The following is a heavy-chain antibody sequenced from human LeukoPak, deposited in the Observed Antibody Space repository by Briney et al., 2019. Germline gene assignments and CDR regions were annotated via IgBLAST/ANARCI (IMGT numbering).Heavy chain of an antibody. J-gene: IGHJ4*02. CDR3: ARVGYSGWNLEY. V-gene: IGHV3-7*01. CDR1: GFTFRSYW. Sequence: AGGSLRLSCAASGFTFRSYWMSWVRQAPGKGPEWVANINQGGSVKYYVDSVKGQFTISRDDAKNSLYVQMNSLRDEDTAVYYCARVGYSGWNLEYWGQGTLVTVSS. D-gene: IGHD5-12*01. CDR2: INQGGSVK.